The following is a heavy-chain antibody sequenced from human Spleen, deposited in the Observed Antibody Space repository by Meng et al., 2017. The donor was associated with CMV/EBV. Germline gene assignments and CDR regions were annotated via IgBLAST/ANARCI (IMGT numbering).Heavy chain of an antibody. J-gene: IGHJ4*02. CDR1: GYSISSGYY. V-gene: IGHV4-38-2*02. D-gene: IGHD1-1*01. CDR2: IYHSGST. CDR3: ARTRPVTTETTGSSDH. Sequence: SETLSLTCTVSGYSISSGYYWGWIRQPPGKGLEWIGSIYHSGSTYYNPSLKSRVTISVDTSKNQFSLKLSSVTAADTAIYYCARTRPVTTETTGSSDHWGQGTLVTVSS.